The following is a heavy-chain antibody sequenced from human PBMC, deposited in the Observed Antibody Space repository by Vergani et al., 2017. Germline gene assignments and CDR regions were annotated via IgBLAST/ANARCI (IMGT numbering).Heavy chain of an antibody. Sequence: EVQLVESGGVVVQPGGSLRLSCAASGFTFDDYAMHWVRQAPGKGLEWVSLISWDGGSTYYADSVKGRFTISRDNSKNSLYLQMNSLRAEDTALYYCAKDIVSSSWYGGYYHGMDVWGQGTTVTVSS. CDR1: GFTFDDYA. J-gene: IGHJ6*02. D-gene: IGHD6-13*01. CDR2: ISWDGGST. CDR3: AKDIVSSSWYGGYYHGMDV. V-gene: IGHV3-43D*03.